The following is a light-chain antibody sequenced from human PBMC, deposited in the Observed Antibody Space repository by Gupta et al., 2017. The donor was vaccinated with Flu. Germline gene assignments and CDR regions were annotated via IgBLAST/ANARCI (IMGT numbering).Light chain of an antibody. V-gene: IGLV3-25*02. Sequence: SYELTQPPSVSVSPGQTARITCSGDALPKQYAYWYQQKPGQAPVLVIYKDSERPSGIPERFSGSSSGTTVTLTISGVQAEDEADYDCQSADSSGTYDVFGGGTKLTVL. CDR3: QSADSSGTYDV. J-gene: IGLJ3*02. CDR2: KDS. CDR1: ALPKQY.